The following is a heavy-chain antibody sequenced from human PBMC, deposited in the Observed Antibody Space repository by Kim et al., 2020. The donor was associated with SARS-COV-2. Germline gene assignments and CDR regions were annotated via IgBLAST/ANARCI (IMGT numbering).Heavy chain of an antibody. J-gene: IGHJ5*02. V-gene: IGHV3-48*02. CDR2: ISSSSSTI. Sequence: GGSLRLSCAASGFTFSSYSMNWVRQAPGKGLEWVSYISSSSSTIYYADSVKGRFTISRDNAKNSLYLQMNSLRDEDTAVYYCARGIAARHALSYNWFDPWGQGTLVTVSS. CDR3: ARGIAARHALSYNWFDP. CDR1: GFTFSSYS. D-gene: IGHD6-6*01.